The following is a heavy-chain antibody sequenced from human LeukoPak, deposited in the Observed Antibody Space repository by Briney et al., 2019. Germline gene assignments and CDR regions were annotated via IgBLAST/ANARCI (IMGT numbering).Heavy chain of an antibody. CDR3: ARHRGSGSYYNYFDY. CDR2: IYPGDSDT. Sequence: GESLKISCKGSGYNFISYWIAWVRQMPGKGLEWVGVIYPGDSDTRYSPSFQGQVTISVDKSISTAYLQWSSLKASDTAMYYCARHRGSGSYYNYFDYWGQGTLVTVSS. D-gene: IGHD3-10*01. J-gene: IGHJ4*02. V-gene: IGHV5-51*01. CDR1: GYNFISYW.